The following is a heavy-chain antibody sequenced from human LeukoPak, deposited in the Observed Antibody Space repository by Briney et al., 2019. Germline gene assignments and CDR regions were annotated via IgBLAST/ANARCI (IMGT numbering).Heavy chain of an antibody. CDR2: INTYNGNT. J-gene: IGHJ4*02. CDR1: GYTFTSDG. D-gene: IGHD3-22*01. Sequence: ASVKVSCKASGYTFTSDGISWVRQAPGQGLEWVGWINTYNGNTNYAQNLQGRVTMTTDTSTTTAYMELRSLRSDDTAVYYCARAGDTYYYDSSGYYLPDYWGQGTLVTVSS. V-gene: IGHV1-18*01. CDR3: ARAGDTYYYDSSGYYLPDY.